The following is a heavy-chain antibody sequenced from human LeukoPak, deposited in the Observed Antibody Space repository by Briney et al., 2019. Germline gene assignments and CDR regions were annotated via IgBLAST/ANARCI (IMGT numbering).Heavy chain of an antibody. CDR1: GFTFGSYW. CDR2: IKQDGSEK. J-gene: IGHJ5*02. CDR3: ARGWFGESTPNWFDP. D-gene: IGHD3-10*01. V-gene: IGHV3-7*01. Sequence: GGSLRLSCAASGFTFGSYWMSWVRQAPGKGLEWVAHIKQDGSEKYYVASVKGRFTISRDNAKYSLYLQMNSLRAEDTAVYYCARGWFGESTPNWFDPWGQGTLVTVSS.